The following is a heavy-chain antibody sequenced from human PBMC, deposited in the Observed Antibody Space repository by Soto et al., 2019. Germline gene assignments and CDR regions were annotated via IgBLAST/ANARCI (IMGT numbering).Heavy chain of an antibody. CDR1: RDNCINSDYS. Sequence: SETLSLTCSYSRDNCINSDYSWTLIRQTPGKGLEWNASIHYRGSTYYIQYLKSRVVISADTFKNLFSLKLRSVTAADTALYFCARDGPYYYGYEVWGPGTTVTVSS. CDR3: ARDGPYYYGYEV. V-gene: IGHV4-30-4*01. CDR2: IHYRGST. J-gene: IGHJ6*02.